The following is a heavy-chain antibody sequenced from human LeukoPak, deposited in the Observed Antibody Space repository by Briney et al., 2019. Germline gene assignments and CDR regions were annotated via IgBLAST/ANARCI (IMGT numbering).Heavy chain of an antibody. CDR1: GGTFSSYA. D-gene: IGHD3/OR15-3a*01. CDR2: IIPIFGTA. CDR3: ARNNLDAYYYYMDV. Sequence: GASVKVSCKASGGTFSSYAISWVRQAPGQGLEWMGGIIPIFGTANYAQKFQGRVTITTDGSTSTAYMELSSLRSEDTAVYYCARNNLDAYYYYMDVWGKGTTVTVSS. V-gene: IGHV1-69*05. J-gene: IGHJ6*03.